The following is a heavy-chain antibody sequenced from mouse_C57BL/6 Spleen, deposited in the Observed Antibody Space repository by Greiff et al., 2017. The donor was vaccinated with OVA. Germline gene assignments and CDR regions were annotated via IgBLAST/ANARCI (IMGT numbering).Heavy chain of an antibody. CDR3: ARGDRSYAMDY. CDR2: ISDGGSYT. J-gene: IGHJ4*01. V-gene: IGHV5-4*03. CDR1: GFTFSSYA. Sequence: EVKLVESGGGLVKPGGSLTLSCAASGFTFSSYAMSWVRQTPEKRLEWVATISDGGSYTDYPDNVKGRFTISRDNAKNNLYLQMSHLKSEDAAMYYCARGDRSYAMDYWGQGTSVTVSS.